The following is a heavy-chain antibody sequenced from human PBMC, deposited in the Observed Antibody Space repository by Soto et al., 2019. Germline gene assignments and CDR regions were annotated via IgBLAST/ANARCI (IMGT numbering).Heavy chain of an antibody. D-gene: IGHD5-12*01. CDR3: AAGGGLPRYY. CDR2: IYSSENT. J-gene: IGHJ4*02. CDR1: GDSVSTNSYS. V-gene: IGHV4-39*07. Sequence: PSETLSLTCTVSGDSVSTNSYSWGWIRQSPGKGLEWIGNIYSSENTYYNPSLLSRVTISIDTSKNQFSLRVSSVTAADTAVYYCAAGGGLPRYYWGQGTLVTVSS.